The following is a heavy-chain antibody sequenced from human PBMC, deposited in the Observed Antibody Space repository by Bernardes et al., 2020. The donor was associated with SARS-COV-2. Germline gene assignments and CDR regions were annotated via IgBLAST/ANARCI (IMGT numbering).Heavy chain of an antibody. CDR3: AKELAYGSSWRDYSYYFGIVG. D-gene: IGHD6-13*01. V-gene: IGHV3-23*01. J-gene: IGHJ6*02. CDR1: GFTFSNYA. Sequence: GWSLRLSCAASGFTFSNYAMSWVRQAPGQGLEWVSDISGPGRTYYADSVKGRFTISRDNSKNTLYLEMNSLRAEDTAVYYCAKELAYGSSWRDYSYYFGIVGWGQGTTVTVSS. CDR2: ISGPGRT.